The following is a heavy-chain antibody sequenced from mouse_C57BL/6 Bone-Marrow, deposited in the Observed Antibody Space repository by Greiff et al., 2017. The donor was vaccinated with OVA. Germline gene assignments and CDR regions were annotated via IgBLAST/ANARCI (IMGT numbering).Heavy chain of an antibody. V-gene: IGHV1-82*01. CDR3: ARLYWYFDV. CDR2: IYPGDGDT. J-gene: IGHJ1*03. Sequence: QVHVKQSGPELVKPGASVKISCKASGYAFSSSWMNWVKQRPGKGLEWIGRIYPGDGDTNYNGKFKGKATLTADKSSSTAYMQLRSLTSEDSAVYFCARLYWYFDVWGTGTTVTVSS. CDR1: GYAFSSSW.